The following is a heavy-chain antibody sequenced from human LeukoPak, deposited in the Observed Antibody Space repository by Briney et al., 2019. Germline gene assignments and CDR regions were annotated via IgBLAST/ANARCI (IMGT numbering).Heavy chain of an antibody. V-gene: IGHV4-34*01. D-gene: IGHD3-10*01. J-gene: IGHJ4*02. Sequence: SETLSLTCAVYGGSFSGYYWSWIRQPPGKGLEWIGEINHSGSTNYNPSLKSRVTISVDTSKNQFSLKLSSVTAADTAAYYCVQMVRGVIYWGQGTLVTVSS. CDR3: VQMVRGVIY. CDR2: INHSGST. CDR1: GGSFSGYY.